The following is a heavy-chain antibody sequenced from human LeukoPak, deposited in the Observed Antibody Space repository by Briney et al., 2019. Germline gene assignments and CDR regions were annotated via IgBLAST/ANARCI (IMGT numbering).Heavy chain of an antibody. V-gene: IGHV3-30*18. CDR3: AKSGEQWLVLGAPGY. D-gene: IGHD6-19*01. CDR2: ISYDGSNK. Sequence: GRSLRLSCAASGFTFSSHGMHWVRQAPGKGLEWVAVISYDGSNKYYADSVKGRFTISRDNSKNTLYLQMNSLRAEDTAVYYCAKSGEQWLVLGAPGYWGQGTLVTVSS. CDR1: GFTFSSHG. J-gene: IGHJ4*02.